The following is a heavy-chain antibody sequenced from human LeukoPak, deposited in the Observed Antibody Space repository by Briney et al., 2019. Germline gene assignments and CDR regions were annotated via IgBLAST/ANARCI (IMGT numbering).Heavy chain of an antibody. CDR1: GGSVSGSIYY. CDR2: IYYGGNT. Sequence: PSETLSLACTVSGGSVSGSIYYWGWIRQPPGKGLEWIGSIYYGGNTFYNPSLKSRVTTSVDTSKNQFSLRLTSVTAADTAGYHCARQRGSSTGHFDYWGQGTLVTVSS. J-gene: IGHJ4*02. CDR3: ARQRGSSTGHFDY. V-gene: IGHV4-39*01. D-gene: IGHD1-26*01.